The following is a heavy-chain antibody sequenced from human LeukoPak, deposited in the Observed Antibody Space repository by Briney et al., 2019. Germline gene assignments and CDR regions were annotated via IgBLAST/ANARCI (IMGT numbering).Heavy chain of an antibody. V-gene: IGHV3-23*01. CDR1: GFTFSSYP. CDR3: ATSSGWYPKYFDY. D-gene: IGHD6-19*01. Sequence: GGLLRLSCAASGFTFSSYPMSWVRQAPGKGLEWVSAISGSGGDTYYADSVKGRFTISRDNSKNTLDLQMNSLRAEDTALYYCATSSGWYPKYFDYWGQGTLVTVSS. CDR2: ISGSGGDT. J-gene: IGHJ4*02.